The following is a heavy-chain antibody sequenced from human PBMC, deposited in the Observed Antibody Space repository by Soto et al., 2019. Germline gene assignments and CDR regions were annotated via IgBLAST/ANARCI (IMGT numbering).Heavy chain of an antibody. CDR3: AHRHPGVDHYYDY. J-gene: IGHJ4*02. D-gene: IGHD5-12*01. V-gene: IGHV2-5*02. CDR1: GFSLSSVGEG. Sequence: QITLKESGPTLVKPTQTLTLTCTFSGFSLSSVGEGVGWIRQTPGKALEWLALIYWDDDKRYNSSLESRLTITKDTSKNQVVLKITNMDPVDTGTYYCAHRHPGVDHYYDYWGQGTLVTDSS. CDR2: IYWDDDK.